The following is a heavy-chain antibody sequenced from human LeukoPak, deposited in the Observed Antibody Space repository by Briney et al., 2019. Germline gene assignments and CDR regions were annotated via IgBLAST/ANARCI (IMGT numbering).Heavy chain of an antibody. D-gene: IGHD1-26*01. J-gene: IGHJ4*02. Sequence: PGGSLRLSCAASGFTFSRYWMSWVRQAPGKGLEWVANIKQDGSEKYYVDSVKGRFTISRDNAKNSLYLQMNSLRAEDTAVYYCARLRVGAIDSWGQGTLVTVSS. V-gene: IGHV3-7*01. CDR3: ARLRVGAIDS. CDR2: IKQDGSEK. CDR1: GFTFSRYW.